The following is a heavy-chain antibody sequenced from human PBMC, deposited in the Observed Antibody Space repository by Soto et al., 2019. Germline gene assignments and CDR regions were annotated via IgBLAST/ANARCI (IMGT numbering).Heavy chain of an antibody. CDR1: GFSVSSSH. Sequence: EVRLVDSGGGLIQPGGSLRLSCAASGFSVSSSHMIWVRQAPGKGLEWVSVIYSGGTTYYAVSVKGRFTISRDKSKNTVYLQMDSRRTEDTAVYQCAKLGPYDSESYSFRYNWIDPWGQGTLVTVSS. CDR3: AKLGPYDSESYSFRYNWIDP. CDR2: IYSGGTT. J-gene: IGHJ5*02. D-gene: IGHD3-10*01. V-gene: IGHV3-53*01.